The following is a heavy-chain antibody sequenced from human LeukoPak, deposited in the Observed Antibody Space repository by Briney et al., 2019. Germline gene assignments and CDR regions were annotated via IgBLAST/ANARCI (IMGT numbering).Heavy chain of an antibody. CDR1: GFTISSFG. Sequence: GGTLRLSSAASGFTISSFGMHWLRPAPGKALEWVAVISYDRSNKYYAYSVKGRFTISRDNSKNTLYLQMNSLRAEDTAVYYCAKGKNYFDYWGQGTLVTVSS. CDR2: ISYDRSNK. J-gene: IGHJ4*02. V-gene: IGHV3-30*18. D-gene: IGHD3-10*01. CDR3: AKGKNYFDY.